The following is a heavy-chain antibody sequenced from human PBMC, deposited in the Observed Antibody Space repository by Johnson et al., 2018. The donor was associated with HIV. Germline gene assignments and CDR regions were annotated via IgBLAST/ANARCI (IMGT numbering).Heavy chain of an antibody. CDR2: IRSSGSTI. CDR1: GFIFSDYS. CDR3: ARSKDCSVGTCPDGFDL. J-gene: IGHJ3*01. Sequence: VQLVESGGGLSSLEGPRLSCAASGFIFSDYSMSWIRQAPGKGLEWVSYIRSSGSTIYSADSVQGRFTTSRDNAKNSLYLQMDSLRAEDTAVYYCARSKDCSVGTCPDGFDLWGQGTMVTVSS. D-gene: IGHD2-15*01. V-gene: IGHV3-11*04.